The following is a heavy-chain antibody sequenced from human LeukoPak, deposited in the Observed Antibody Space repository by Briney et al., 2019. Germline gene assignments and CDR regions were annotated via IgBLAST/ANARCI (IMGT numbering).Heavy chain of an antibody. CDR3: AREGSPHDVEAYYYYYYMDV. CDR1: GFTFSRYS. D-gene: IGHD1-1*01. Sequence: GGSLRLSCAASGFTFSRYSMNWVRQAPGKGLEWVSYISSSSSTIYYADSVKGRFTISRDNAKNSLYLQMNSLRAEDTAVYYCAREGSPHDVEAYYYYYYMDVWGKGTTVTVSS. V-gene: IGHV3-48*01. J-gene: IGHJ6*03. CDR2: ISSSSSTI.